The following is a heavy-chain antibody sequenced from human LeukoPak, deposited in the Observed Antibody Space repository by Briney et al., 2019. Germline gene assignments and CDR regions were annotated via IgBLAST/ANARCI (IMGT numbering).Heavy chain of an antibody. CDR3: ARDHEEHYYDSSGYYGY. CDR1: GFTFNDYW. V-gene: IGHV3-7*01. CDR2: IKQDGSDK. J-gene: IGHJ4*02. D-gene: IGHD3-22*01. Sequence: PGGSLRLSCAASGFTFNDYWMTWVRQAPGKGLEWVANIKQDGSDKNYVDSVKGRFTISRDNAENSLYLEMKSLRAEDTALYYCARDHEEHYYDSSGYYGYWGQGTLVTVSS.